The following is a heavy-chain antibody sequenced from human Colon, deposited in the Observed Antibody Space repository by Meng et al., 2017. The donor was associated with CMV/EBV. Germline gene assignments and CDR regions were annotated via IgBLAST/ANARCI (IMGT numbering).Heavy chain of an antibody. Sequence: GGSLRLSCAASGFTFSSYAMSWVRQAPGKGLEWVSVIYSGGSSTYYADSVKGRFTISRDNSKNTLYLQMNSLRAEDTAVYYCAKAGNGMVRGGGRYYYGMDVWGQETTVTVSS. V-gene: IGHV3-23*03. CDR2: IYSGGSST. D-gene: IGHD3-10*01. J-gene: IGHJ6*02. CDR3: AKAGNGMVRGGGRYYYGMDV. CDR1: GFTFSSYA.